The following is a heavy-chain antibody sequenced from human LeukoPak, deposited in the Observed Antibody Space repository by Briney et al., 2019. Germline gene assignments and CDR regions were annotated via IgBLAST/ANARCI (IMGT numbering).Heavy chain of an antibody. Sequence: PGGSLRLSCVTSPGYGFTSHWMSWVRQAPGKGLEWVGRIKSKTDGGTTDYAAPVKGRFTISRDDSKNTLYLQMNSLKTEDTAVYYCTTSADDSSGYYYVRRFAYYFDYWGQGTLVTVSS. CDR3: TTSADDSSGYYYVRRFAYYFDY. V-gene: IGHV3-15*01. D-gene: IGHD3-22*01. CDR1: PGYGFTSHW. CDR2: IKSKTDGGTT. J-gene: IGHJ4*02.